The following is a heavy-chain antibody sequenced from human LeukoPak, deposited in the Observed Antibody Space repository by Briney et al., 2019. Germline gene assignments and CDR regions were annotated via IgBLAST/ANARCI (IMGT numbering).Heavy chain of an antibody. CDR1: GGTFSSHA. CDR3: ARGRTTGEFDY. V-gene: IGHV1-69*05. J-gene: IGHJ4*02. CDR2: INPIFHTP. D-gene: IGHD4-11*01. Sequence: SVKVSCKASGGTFSSHAISWVRQAPGQGLEWMGGINPIFHTPTYAKKFQGRLTITKDESMSTASMDLSSLISDDTAVYYCARGRTTGEFDYWGQGTPVTVSS.